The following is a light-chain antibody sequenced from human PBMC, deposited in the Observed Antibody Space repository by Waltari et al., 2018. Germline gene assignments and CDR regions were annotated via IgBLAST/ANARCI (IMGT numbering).Light chain of an antibody. Sequence: DIVMTQTPLSLAVTPGEPASISCRSSQSLLYSNGKTYLYWYLQKPGQPPRLLIYRVSNRFSGVPDRFSGSGSGADFTLKISRVEAEDVGVYYCMQALQTPYTFGQGTKVEIK. CDR3: MQALQTPYT. V-gene: IGKV2-29*02. CDR1: QSLLYSNGKTY. J-gene: IGKJ2*01. CDR2: RVS.